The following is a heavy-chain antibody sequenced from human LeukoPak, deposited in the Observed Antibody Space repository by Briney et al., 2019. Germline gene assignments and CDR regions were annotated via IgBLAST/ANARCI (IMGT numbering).Heavy chain of an antibody. Sequence: PGGSLRLSCAASGFTFSSYAMHWVRQAPGKGLEWVAVISYDGSNKYYADSVKGRFTISRDNSKNTLYLQMNSLRAEDTAVYYCARVRFRIVVVPASLDIWGQGTMVTVSS. V-gene: IGHV3-30-3*01. CDR3: ARVRFRIVVVPASLDI. J-gene: IGHJ3*02. D-gene: IGHD2-2*01. CDR1: GFTFSSYA. CDR2: ISYDGSNK.